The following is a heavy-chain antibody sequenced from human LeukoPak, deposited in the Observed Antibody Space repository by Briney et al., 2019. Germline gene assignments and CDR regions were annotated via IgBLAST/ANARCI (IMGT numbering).Heavy chain of an antibody. CDR3: ARDRAVAGLCDY. D-gene: IGHD6-19*01. J-gene: IGHJ4*02. Sequence: PGGSLRLSCAASGFTFSTYWMTWVRLTPGKGLEWVAHINQDGSEKYYVDSVKGRFTISRDNAKNSLYLQMNSLRVEDTAVYYCARDRAVAGLCDYWGQGTLVTVSS. V-gene: IGHV3-7*01. CDR1: GFTFSTYW. CDR2: INQDGSEK.